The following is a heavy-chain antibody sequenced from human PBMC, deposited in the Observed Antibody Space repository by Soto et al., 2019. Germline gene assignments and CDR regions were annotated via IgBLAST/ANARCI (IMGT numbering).Heavy chain of an antibody. CDR2: INPSGGST. V-gene: IGHV1-46*01. CDR3: ARAAYYYDSSGNGGDWCDP. CDR1: GYTFTSYY. J-gene: IGHJ5*02. D-gene: IGHD3-22*01. Sequence: GASVKVSCKASGYTFTSYYMHWVRQAPGQGLEWMGIINPSGGSTSYAKKFQGRVTMTRDTSTSTVYMELSSLRSEDTAVYCCARAAYYYDSSGNGGDWCDPWGQGTLVTVSS.